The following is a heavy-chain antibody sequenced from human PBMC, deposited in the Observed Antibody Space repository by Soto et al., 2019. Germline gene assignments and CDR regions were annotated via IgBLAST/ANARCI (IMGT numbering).Heavy chain of an antibody. Sequence: PXSSLRRRCAASGFTINSYAMSFVRHAPGKGLEWVSAISGSGGSTYYADSVKGRFTISRDNSKNTLYLQMNSLRAEDTAVYYCAKDLLTYSSSWYYLDYWGQGTLVSVSS. D-gene: IGHD6-13*01. J-gene: IGHJ4*02. CDR2: ISGSGGST. CDR3: AKDLLTYSSSWYYLDY. V-gene: IGHV3-23*01. CDR1: GFTINSYA.